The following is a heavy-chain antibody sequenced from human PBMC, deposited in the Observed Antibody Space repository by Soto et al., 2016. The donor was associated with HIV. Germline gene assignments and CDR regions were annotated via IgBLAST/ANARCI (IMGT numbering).Heavy chain of an antibody. Sequence: VQLVESGGGVVQPGRSLGLSCAASGFTFSSYAMHWVRQAPVKGLEWVAVIWYDGSNKYYADSVKGRFTISRDNSKNTLYLQMNSLRAEDTAVYYCAREWPKQLGAFDIWAKGQWSP. CDR3: AREWPKQLGAFDI. CDR2: IWYDGSNK. J-gene: IGHJ3*02. D-gene: IGHD6-13*01. CDR1: GFTFSSYA. V-gene: IGHV3-33*01.